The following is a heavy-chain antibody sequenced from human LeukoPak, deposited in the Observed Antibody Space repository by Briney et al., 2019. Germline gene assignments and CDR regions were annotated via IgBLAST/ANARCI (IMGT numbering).Heavy chain of an antibody. CDR1: EFTFSSHA. D-gene: IGHD4-17*01. Sequence: GGSLRLSCVASEFTFSSHAMNWVRQAPGKGLEWVSSISGGGESTYYADAVKGRFTISRDNSKNTVYLQMNSLRAEDTAVYYCANEIRPNDYWGQGTLVTVSS. V-gene: IGHV3-23*01. CDR2: ISGGGEST. J-gene: IGHJ4*02. CDR3: ANEIRPNDY.